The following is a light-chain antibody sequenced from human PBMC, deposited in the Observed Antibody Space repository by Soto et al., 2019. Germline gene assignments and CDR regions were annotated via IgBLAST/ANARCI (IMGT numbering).Light chain of an antibody. Sequence: ETVMTQSPVTLSVSPGERVTLSCRASQGIISNLAWYQQKRGQAPRVLIYVASTRATSVPDRISGSGSGTEFTLTITSLQSEDSAICYCQQYYDWPRTFGQGTNVEIK. J-gene: IGKJ1*01. CDR3: QQYYDWPRT. V-gene: IGKV3-15*01. CDR1: QGIISN. CDR2: VAS.